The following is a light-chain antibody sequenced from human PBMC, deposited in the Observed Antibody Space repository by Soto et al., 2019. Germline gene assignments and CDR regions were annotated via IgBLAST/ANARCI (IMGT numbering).Light chain of an antibody. CDR2: DSS. Sequence: EIVLTQSPATLSLSPGERATLSCRASQSVSTYLAWYQQKPGQAPRLLIYDSSNRATCIPARFSGSGSGTDFTLTISSLEPEDFAVYYCQHRSNWPRTFGQGTKLEIK. CDR3: QHRSNWPRT. J-gene: IGKJ2*01. CDR1: QSVSTY. V-gene: IGKV3-11*01.